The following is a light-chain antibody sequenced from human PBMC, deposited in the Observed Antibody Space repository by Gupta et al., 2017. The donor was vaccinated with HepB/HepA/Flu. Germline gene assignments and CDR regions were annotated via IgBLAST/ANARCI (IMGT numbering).Light chain of an antibody. CDR1: QSLLHSNGYNY. V-gene: IGKV2-28*01. CDR2: LGS. Sequence: DIVMTQSPLSLPVTPGEPASISCRSSQSLLHSNGYNYLDWYLQKPGQSPQLLIYLGSNRASGVPDRFSGSGSGTDFTLKISRVEAEDAGVYYCRQALQTPLTFGQGTRLEIK. J-gene: IGKJ5*01. CDR3: RQALQTPLT.